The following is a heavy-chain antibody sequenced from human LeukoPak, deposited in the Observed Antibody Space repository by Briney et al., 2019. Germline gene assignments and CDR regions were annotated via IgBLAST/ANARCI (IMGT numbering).Heavy chain of an antibody. J-gene: IGHJ4*02. Sequence: GGSLRLSCAASGFPFSSYAMSWVRQAPGKGLEGVSAISGSGGSTYYADSVKGRFTISRDNSKNTLYLQMNSLRAEDTAVYYCAKDQEWLACRDYWGQGTLVTVSS. V-gene: IGHV3-23*01. D-gene: IGHD6-19*01. CDR2: ISGSGGST. CDR1: GFPFSSYA. CDR3: AKDQEWLACRDY.